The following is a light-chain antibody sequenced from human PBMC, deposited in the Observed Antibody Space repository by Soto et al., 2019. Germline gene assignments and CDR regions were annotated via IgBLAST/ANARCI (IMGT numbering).Light chain of an antibody. J-gene: IGLJ2*01. Sequence: QSVLTQPASVSGSPGQSITISCTGTSNDIGGYNYVSWYQHHPGKAPKVMIYDVSNRPSGVSNRFSGSKSGDTASLTISGLQAEDETDYYCSSYTSSSTLVFGGGTKLTVL. CDR2: DVS. V-gene: IGLV2-14*03. CDR3: SSYTSSSTLV. CDR1: SNDIGGYNY.